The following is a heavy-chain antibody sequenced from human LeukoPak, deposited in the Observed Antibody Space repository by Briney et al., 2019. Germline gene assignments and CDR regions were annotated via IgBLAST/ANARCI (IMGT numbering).Heavy chain of an antibody. D-gene: IGHD6-13*01. CDR1: GGSISSSSYY. V-gene: IGHV4-39*01. Sequence: PSETLSLTCTVSGGSISSSSYYWGWIRQPPGKGLGWIGSIYYSGSTYYNPSLKSRVTISVDTSKNQFSLKLSSVTAADTAVYYCAYLAAADPLWFDPWGQGTLVTVSS. CDR2: IYYSGST. CDR3: AYLAAADPLWFDP. J-gene: IGHJ5*02.